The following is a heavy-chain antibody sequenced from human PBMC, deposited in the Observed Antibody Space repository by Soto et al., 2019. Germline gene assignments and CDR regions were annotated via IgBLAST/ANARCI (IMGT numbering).Heavy chain of an antibody. Sequence: QVQLQESGPGLVKPSQTLSLTCTVSGGSISSGDYYWSWIRQSPGKGLEYIGYIYYSGSTYYNPSLKSRVIISVATSKNQFSLKLSSVTAADTAVYYCARAWYYYYYGMDVWGQGTTVTVSS. CDR1: GGSISSGDYY. CDR2: IYYSGST. J-gene: IGHJ6*02. CDR3: ARAWYYYYYGMDV. V-gene: IGHV4-30-4*01.